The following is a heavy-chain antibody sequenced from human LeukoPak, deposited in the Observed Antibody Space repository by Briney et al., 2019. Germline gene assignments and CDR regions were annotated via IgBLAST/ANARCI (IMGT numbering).Heavy chain of an antibody. Sequence: NPGGSLRLSCAASGFTFSSYSMNWVRQAPGKGLDWVSSISSSSSYIYYADSVKGRFTISRDNAKNSLYLQMNSLRAEDTAVYYCARVSDVDIVATREVGATPDYWGQGTLVTVSS. CDR2: ISSSSSYI. D-gene: IGHD5-12*01. CDR1: GFTFSSYS. J-gene: IGHJ4*02. V-gene: IGHV3-21*01. CDR3: ARVSDVDIVATREVGATPDY.